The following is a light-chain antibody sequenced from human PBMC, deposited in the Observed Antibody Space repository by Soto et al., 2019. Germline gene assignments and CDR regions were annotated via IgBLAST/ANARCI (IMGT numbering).Light chain of an antibody. CDR2: GAS. V-gene: IGKV3-20*01. Sequence: EIVLTQSPGTLSFSPGERATLSCRASQSVNNNYLAWYQRQPGQAPRLLIYGASSRATGIPDRFSGSGSGTDFTLTISRLEPEDFAVYYCQQYAGSPRTFGQGTKVDIK. J-gene: IGKJ1*01. CDR3: QQYAGSPRT. CDR1: QSVNNNY.